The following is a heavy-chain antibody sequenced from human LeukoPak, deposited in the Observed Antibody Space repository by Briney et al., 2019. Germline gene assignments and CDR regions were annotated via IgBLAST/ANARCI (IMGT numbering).Heavy chain of an antibody. D-gene: IGHD6-19*01. Sequence: GGSLRLSCAASGFTFSSYSMTWVRQAPGKGLEWVSSISSSSSYIYYADSVKGRFTISRDNAKNSLYLQMNSLRAEDTAVYYCARDEAVAEGYFDYWGQGTLVTVSS. J-gene: IGHJ4*02. V-gene: IGHV3-21*01. CDR1: GFTFSSYS. CDR2: ISSSSSYI. CDR3: ARDEAVAEGYFDY.